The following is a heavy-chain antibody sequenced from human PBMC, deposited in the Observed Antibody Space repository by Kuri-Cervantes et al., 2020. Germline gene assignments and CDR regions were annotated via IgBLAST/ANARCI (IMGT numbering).Heavy chain of an antibody. CDR3: ARGSLIAAAGTAYYFDY. CDR1: GFTFSSYA. D-gene: IGHD6-13*01. CDR2: IYGGGNT. V-gene: IGHV3-23*03. Sequence: GGSLRLSCAASGFTFSSYAMSWVRQAPGKGLEWVSVIYGGGNTHYADSVRGRFTVSRDNTKNTLYLQMNSLRAEDTAVYYCARGSLIAAAGTAYYFDYWGLGTLVTVSS. J-gene: IGHJ4*02.